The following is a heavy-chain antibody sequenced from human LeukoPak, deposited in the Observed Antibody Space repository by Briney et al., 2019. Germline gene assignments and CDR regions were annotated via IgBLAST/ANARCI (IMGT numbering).Heavy chain of an antibody. CDR2: ISWNSGSI. Sequence: PGGSLRLSCAASGFTFDDYAMHWVRQAPGKGLEWVSGISWNSGSIGYADSVKGRFTISRDNAKNSLYLQMNSLRAEDTALYYCAKGGRSGSYLAYWGQGTLVTVSS. J-gene: IGHJ4*02. CDR3: AKGGRSGSYLAY. CDR1: GFTFDDYA. D-gene: IGHD1-26*01. V-gene: IGHV3-9*01.